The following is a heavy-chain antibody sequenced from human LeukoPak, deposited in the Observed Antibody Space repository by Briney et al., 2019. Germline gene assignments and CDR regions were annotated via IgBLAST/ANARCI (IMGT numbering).Heavy chain of an antibody. Sequence: ASVKVSCKASGGTFSSYAISWVRRAPGQGLEWMGGIIPIFGTANYAQKFQGRVTITADESTSTAYMELSSLRSEDTAVYYCARARSGHYYYYYGMDVWGKGTTVTVSS. CDR1: GGTFSSYA. V-gene: IGHV1-69*13. CDR3: ARARSGHYYYYYGMDV. J-gene: IGHJ6*04. CDR2: IIPIFGTA. D-gene: IGHD1-26*01.